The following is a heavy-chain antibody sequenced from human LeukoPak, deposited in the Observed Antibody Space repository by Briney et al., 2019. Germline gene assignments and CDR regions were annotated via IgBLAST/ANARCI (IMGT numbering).Heavy chain of an antibody. CDR2: ISGSGGST. CDR3: AKVPLRGNIVVVPAGNGGNYSDY. J-gene: IGHJ4*02. CDR1: GFTFSSYA. V-gene: IGHV3-23*01. D-gene: IGHD2-2*01. Sequence: GGSLRLSCAASGFTFSSYAMNWVRQAPGKGLYWVSAISGSGGSTSYADSVKGRFTISRDNSKNTLYLQMDSLRAEDTAVYYCAKVPLRGNIVVVPAGNGGNYSDYWGQGTLVTVSS.